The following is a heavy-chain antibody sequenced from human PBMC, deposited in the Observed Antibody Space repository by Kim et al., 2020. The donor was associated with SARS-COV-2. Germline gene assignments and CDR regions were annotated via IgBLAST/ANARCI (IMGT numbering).Heavy chain of an antibody. CDR3: ARGGYSNYGETYYYYYGV. D-gene: IGHD4-4*01. J-gene: IGHJ6*01. Sequence: SETLSLTCAVYGGSFSGYYWSWIRQPPGKGLEWIGEINHSGSTNYNPSLKSRVTISVDTSKNQFSLKLSSVTAADTAVYYCARGGYSNYGETYYYYYGV. V-gene: IGHV4-34*01. CDR1: GGSFSGYY. CDR2: INHSGST.